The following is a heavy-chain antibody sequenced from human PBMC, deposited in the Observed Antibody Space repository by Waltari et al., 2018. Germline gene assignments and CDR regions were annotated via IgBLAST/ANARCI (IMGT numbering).Heavy chain of an antibody. J-gene: IGHJ5*02. CDR3: ARTFMVRTIRSRGWFDP. Sequence: QLQLQESGPRLVKPSETLSLTCSVSGDSIPSSNSYWAWVRQPPGKGLEWIGSVYYTGSTYSKASLKSRGTISVDTSKNYFSLSLTSVTATDTAIYFCARTFMVRTIRSRGWFDPWGQGTLVTVSS. CDR2: VYYTGST. CDR1: GDSIPSSNSY. V-gene: IGHV4-39*02. D-gene: IGHD3-10*01.